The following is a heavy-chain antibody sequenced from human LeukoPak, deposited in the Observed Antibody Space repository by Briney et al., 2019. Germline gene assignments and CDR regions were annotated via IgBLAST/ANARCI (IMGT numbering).Heavy chain of an antibody. CDR3: ARVTGTTPFDY. Sequence: SETLSLTCAVSGGSISSSNWWSWVRLPPGKGLEWIGEISHSGSTNYNPSLESRVTISVDRSKNQFSLRLNSVTAVDTAVYFCARVTGTTPFDYWGQGTLVTVSS. CDR1: GGSISSSNW. J-gene: IGHJ4*02. CDR2: ISHSGST. D-gene: IGHD1-1*01. V-gene: IGHV4-4*02.